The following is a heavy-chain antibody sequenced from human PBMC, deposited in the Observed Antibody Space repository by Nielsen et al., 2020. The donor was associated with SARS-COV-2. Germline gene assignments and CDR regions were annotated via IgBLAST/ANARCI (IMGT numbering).Heavy chain of an antibody. J-gene: IGHJ5*02. V-gene: IGHV4-28*03. D-gene: IGHD2-8*01. CDR1: GYSISSSNW. CDR3: ARGGYCTNGVCQNWFDP. Sequence: SETLSLTCAVSGYSISSSNWWGWIRQPPGKGLEWIGYIYYSGSTYYNPSLKSRVTMSVDTSKNQFSLKLSSVTAVDTAVYYCARGGYCTNGVCQNWFDPWGQGTLGTVSS. CDR2: IYYSGST.